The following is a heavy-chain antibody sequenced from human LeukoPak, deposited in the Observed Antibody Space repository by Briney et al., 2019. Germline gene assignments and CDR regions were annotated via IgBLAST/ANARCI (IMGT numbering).Heavy chain of an antibody. Sequence: GGSLRLSCAASEFTFSSYGMHWVRQAPGEGLEWVSAITGSGGNTYYADSVKGRFTISRDNSKNTVFLQMNSLRAEDTAVYYCAKWGDYDVLTGYYVSDYWGQGTLVTVSS. J-gene: IGHJ4*02. CDR2: ITGSGGNT. D-gene: IGHD3-9*01. V-gene: IGHV3-23*01. CDR3: AKWGDYDVLTGYYVSDY. CDR1: EFTFSSYG.